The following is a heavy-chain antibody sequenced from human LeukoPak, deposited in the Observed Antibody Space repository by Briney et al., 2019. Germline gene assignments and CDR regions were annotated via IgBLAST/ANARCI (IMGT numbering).Heavy chain of an antibody. D-gene: IGHD3-10*01. CDR1: GGSFSDYY. V-gene: IGHV4-34*01. J-gene: IGHJ6*02. CDR2: INHGGST. CDR3: ARDGYHYGSGTYYRYYYYGMDV. Sequence: ETLSLTCGVSGGSFSDYYWNWIRQPPGKGLEWIGEINHGGSTNYNPSLKSRVTISVDTSKNQFSLKMSSVTAADAAVYYCARDGYHYGSGTYYRYYYYGMDVWGQGTTVTVSS.